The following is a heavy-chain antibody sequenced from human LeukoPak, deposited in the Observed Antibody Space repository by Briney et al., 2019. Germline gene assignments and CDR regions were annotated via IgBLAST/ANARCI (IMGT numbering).Heavy chain of an antibody. V-gene: IGHV3-7*03. Sequence: GRSLRLSCAASGFTFSTYWMNWVRQAPGKGLEWVANIKQDGSEKYYVDSVKGRFTLSRDSAKNSLYPQMNSLRAEDTAVYYCARAEWSNWYFDLWGRGTLVTVSS. CDR1: GFTFSTYW. CDR2: IKQDGSEK. CDR3: ARAEWSNWYFDL. J-gene: IGHJ2*01. D-gene: IGHD3-3*01.